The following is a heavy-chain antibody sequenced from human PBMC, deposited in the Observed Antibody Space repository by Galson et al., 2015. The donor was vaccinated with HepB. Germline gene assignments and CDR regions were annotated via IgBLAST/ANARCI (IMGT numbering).Heavy chain of an antibody. D-gene: IGHD2-2*01. J-gene: IGHJ6*02. V-gene: IGHV1-18*04. CDR3: SVVPAADYYYYGMDV. Sequence: SVKVSCKASGYSFTSYGITRVRQAPGQGLEWMGWISGYNGNTDYAQKFQGRITMATDTSTSTAYMFLRSLRSDDTALYYCSVVPAADYYYYGMDVWGQGTTVTVSS. CDR1: GYSFTSYG. CDR2: ISGYNGNT.